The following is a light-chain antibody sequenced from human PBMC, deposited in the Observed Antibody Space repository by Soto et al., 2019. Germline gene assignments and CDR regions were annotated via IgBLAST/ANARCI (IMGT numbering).Light chain of an antibody. CDR3: QQYYSHTPT. J-gene: IGKJ1*01. V-gene: IGKV1-8*01. CDR2: AAS. CDR1: QGISSY. Sequence: AIRMTQSPSSLSASTGDRVTITCRASQGISSYLAWYQQKPGKAPKLLIYAASTLQSGVPSRFSGSGSGTDFTLTISCLQSEDFATYYCQQYYSHTPTFGQGTKVDI.